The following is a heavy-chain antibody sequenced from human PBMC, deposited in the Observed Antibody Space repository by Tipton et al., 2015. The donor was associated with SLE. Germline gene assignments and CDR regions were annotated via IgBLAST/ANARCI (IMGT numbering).Heavy chain of an antibody. D-gene: IGHD1-14*01. J-gene: IGHJ4*02. CDR2: IWYDGSNK. CDR1: GFTFSSYG. Sequence: SLRLSCAASGFTFSSYGMHWVRQAPGKGLEWVAVIWYDGSNKYYAGSVKGRFTISRDNSKNTLYLQMNSLRAEETAVYYCAKRAGPRRYFDYWGQGTLVTVSS. V-gene: IGHV3-33*06. CDR3: AKRAGPRRYFDY.